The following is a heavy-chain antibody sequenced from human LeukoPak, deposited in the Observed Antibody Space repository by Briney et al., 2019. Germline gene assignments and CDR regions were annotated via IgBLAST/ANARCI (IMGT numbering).Heavy chain of an antibody. D-gene: IGHD6-13*01. CDR1: GYTFTSYG. Sequence: GASVKVSCKASGYTFTSYGISWVRQAPGQGLEWMGWISAYNGNTNYAQKLQGRVTMTTDTSTSTAYMELRSLRSDDTAVYYCARVRIVAAAGYFDYWGQGTLVTVSS. CDR2: ISAYNGNT. CDR3: ARVRIVAAAGYFDY. J-gene: IGHJ4*02. V-gene: IGHV1-18*01.